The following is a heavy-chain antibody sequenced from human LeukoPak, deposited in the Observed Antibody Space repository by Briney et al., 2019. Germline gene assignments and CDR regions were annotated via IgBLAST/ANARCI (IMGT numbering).Heavy chain of an antibody. CDR1: GYTFTSYG. Sequence: GASVKVSCKASGYTFTSYGISRVRQAPGQGLEWMGWINPNSGGTNYAQKFQGRVTMTRDTSISTAYMELSRLRSDDTAVYYCARGGYSSSSSFDAFDIWGQGTMVTVSS. D-gene: IGHD6-6*01. CDR2: INPNSGGT. J-gene: IGHJ3*02. CDR3: ARGGYSSSSSFDAFDI. V-gene: IGHV1-2*02.